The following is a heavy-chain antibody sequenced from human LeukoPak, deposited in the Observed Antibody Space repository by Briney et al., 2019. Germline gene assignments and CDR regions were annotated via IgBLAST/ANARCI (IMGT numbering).Heavy chain of an antibody. CDR2: IYYSGST. J-gene: IGHJ4*02. CDR1: GGSVNNYY. D-gene: IGHD5-12*01. V-gene: IGHV4-59*02. CDR3: AREDSGYDFEY. Sequence: SETLSLTCSVSGGSVNNYYWSWIRQPPGKGLEWIGYIYYSGSTNYNPSLNSRVTMSVDTSKNQFSLKLSSVTAADTAVYYCAREDSGYDFEYWGQGTLVTVSS.